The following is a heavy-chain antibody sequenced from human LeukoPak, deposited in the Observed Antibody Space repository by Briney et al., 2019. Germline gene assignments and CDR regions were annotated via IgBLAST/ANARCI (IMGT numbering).Heavy chain of an antibody. V-gene: IGHV4-61*02. Sequence: SQTLSLTCTVSGGSISSGSYYWSWIRQPAGTGLEWIGRIYTSGSTNYNPSLKSRVTISVDTSKNQFSLKLSSVTAADTAVYYCARDVVVPAVDYYYYYMDVWGKGTTVTVSS. J-gene: IGHJ6*03. CDR3: ARDVVVPAVDYYYYYMDV. CDR2: IYTSGST. CDR1: GGSISSGSYY. D-gene: IGHD2-2*01.